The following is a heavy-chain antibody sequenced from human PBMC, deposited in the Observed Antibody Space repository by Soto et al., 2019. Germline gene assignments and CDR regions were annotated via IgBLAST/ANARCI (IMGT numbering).Heavy chain of an antibody. CDR2: ISAYNGNT. CDR1: GYTFTSYG. CDR3: ARDIVVVVAASPATCDY. J-gene: IGHJ4*02. Sequence: QVQLVQSGAEVKKPGASVKVSCKASGYTFTSYGISWVRQAPGQGLEWMGWISAYNGNTNYAQKLQGRVTMTTDTSTSTAYMELRSLRSDDTAVYYCARDIVVVVAASPATCDYWGQGTLVTVSS. D-gene: IGHD2-15*01. V-gene: IGHV1-18*01.